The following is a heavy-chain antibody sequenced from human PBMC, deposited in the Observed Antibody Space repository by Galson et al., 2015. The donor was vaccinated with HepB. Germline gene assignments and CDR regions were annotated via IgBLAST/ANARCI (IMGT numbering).Heavy chain of an antibody. D-gene: IGHD3-22*01. Sequence: QSGAEGKKPGESLRISCKGSGYSFTSYWISWVRQMPGKGLEWMGRIDPSDSYTNYSPSFQGHVTISADKSISTAYLQWSSLKASDTAMYYCARPYYYDSSGYSYYFDYCGQGTLVTVSS. CDR2: IDPSDSYT. CDR3: ARPYYYDSSGYSYYFDY. V-gene: IGHV5-10-1*01. J-gene: IGHJ4*02. CDR1: GYSFTSYW.